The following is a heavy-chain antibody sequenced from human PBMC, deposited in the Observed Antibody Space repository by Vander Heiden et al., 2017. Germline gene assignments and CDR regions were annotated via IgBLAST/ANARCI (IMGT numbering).Heavy chain of an antibody. CDR1: GFPFSSYG. CDR2: ISYDGSNK. V-gene: IGHV3-30*18. D-gene: IGHD6-6*01. J-gene: IGHJ4*02. Sequence: QVQLVESGGGVVQPGRSLRLSCAPSGFPFSSYGMHWVRQAPGKGLEWVAVISYDGSNKYYADSVKGRFTISRDNSKNTLYLQMNSLRAEDTAVYYCAKDPLSGLVAQLYFDYWGQGTLVTVSS. CDR3: AKDPLSGLVAQLYFDY.